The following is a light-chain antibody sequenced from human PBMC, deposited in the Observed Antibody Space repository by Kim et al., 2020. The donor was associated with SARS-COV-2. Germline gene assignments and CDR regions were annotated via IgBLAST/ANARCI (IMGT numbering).Light chain of an antibody. CDR3: QQYDVYPWT. V-gene: IGKV1-5*03. CDR1: QSISSW. CDR2: EAS. J-gene: IGKJ1*01. Sequence: DIQMTQSPSTLSASVGDRVTITCRASQSISSWLDWYSQKPGKAPKLLIYEASILESGVPSSFSGSGSGTEFTLTISSLQPDDFATYYCQQYDVYPWTFGQGTKVEIK.